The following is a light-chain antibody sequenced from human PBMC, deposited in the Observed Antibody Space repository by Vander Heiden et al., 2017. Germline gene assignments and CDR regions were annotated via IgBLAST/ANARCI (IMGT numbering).Light chain of an antibody. V-gene: IGKV3D-15*01. CDR1: KSVSSN. CDR3: QQYNNWPLYT. CDR2: GAS. J-gene: IGKJ2*01. Sequence: EIVMTQSPATLSVSPEERATLSCRASKSVSSNLAWYQQKPGQAPRLLIYGASTRATGIPARFSGSGSGTEFTLTISSLQSEDFAVYYCQQYNNWPLYTFGQGTKLEIK.